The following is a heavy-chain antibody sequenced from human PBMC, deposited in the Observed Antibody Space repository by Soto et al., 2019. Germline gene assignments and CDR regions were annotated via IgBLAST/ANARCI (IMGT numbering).Heavy chain of an antibody. V-gene: IGHV3-53*01. Sequence: EVQLVESGGDLIQPGGSLRLSCAASGFTVTNSYMAWVRRAPGKGLEWVSVVYTSGRRDHADSVRGRFTVSRDISTNMFFLQMNKLSAAAMSTYYCARAVFERLYFDQWGRGTLVTVSS. J-gene: IGHJ4*02. CDR1: GFTVTNSY. D-gene: IGHD1-1*01. CDR2: VYTSGRR. CDR3: ARAVFERLYFDQ.